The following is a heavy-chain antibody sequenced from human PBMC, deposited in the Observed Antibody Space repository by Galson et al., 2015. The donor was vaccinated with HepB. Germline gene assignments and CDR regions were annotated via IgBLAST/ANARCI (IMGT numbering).Heavy chain of an antibody. V-gene: IGHV2-70*01. Sequence: PALVKPTQTLTLTCTFSGFSLDTSGMCVSWIRQPPGKALEWLALIDWDDDKYYSTSLKTRLTISKDTSKNQVVLAMTNMDPVDTATYYCARMTTVTHVFDYWGQGTLVTVSS. CDR2: IDWDDDK. D-gene: IGHD4-17*01. CDR1: GFSLDTSGMC. CDR3: ARMTTVTHVFDY. J-gene: IGHJ4*02.